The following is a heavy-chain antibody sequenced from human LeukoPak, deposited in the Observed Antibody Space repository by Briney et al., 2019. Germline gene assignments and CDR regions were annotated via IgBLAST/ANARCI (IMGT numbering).Heavy chain of an antibody. CDR3: ARVTEYSTAGMRY. CDR2: ISSDGSTT. D-gene: IGHD6-13*01. Sequence: QPGGSLRLSCAASGSTFSNYWMHWVRQAPGKGLVWVSRISSDGSTTTYAGSVKGRFTISRDNAKNTMYLQMNSLRAEDTALYYCARVTEYSTAGMRYWGQGILVTVSS. V-gene: IGHV3-74*01. J-gene: IGHJ4*02. CDR1: GSTFSNYW.